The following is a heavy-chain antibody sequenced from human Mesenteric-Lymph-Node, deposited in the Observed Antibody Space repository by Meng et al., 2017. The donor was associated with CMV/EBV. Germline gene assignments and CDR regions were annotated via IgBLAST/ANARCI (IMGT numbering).Heavy chain of an antibody. Sequence: ASVKVSCKASGSTFTMYYMHWVRQAPGQGLEWMGLINPSGGSTTYAQRFQGRVTMTRDTSTGTVYMELSRLTSEDMAVYYWARDKVGSTPYYHPADAQTPAPDHYYGMDVWGQGTTVTVSS. J-gene: IGHJ6*02. D-gene: IGHD5/OR15-5a*01. V-gene: IGHV1-46*01. CDR1: GSTFTMYY. CDR3: ARDKVGSTPYYHPADAQTPAPDHYYGMDV. CDR2: INPSGGST.